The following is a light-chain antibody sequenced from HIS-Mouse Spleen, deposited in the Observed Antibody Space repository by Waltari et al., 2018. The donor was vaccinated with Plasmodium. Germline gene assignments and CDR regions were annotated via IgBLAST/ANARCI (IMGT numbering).Light chain of an antibody. V-gene: IGLV2-14*03. CDR2: DVS. Sequence: QSALTQPASVSGSPGQSITISCPGTSSDVGGYNYVSWYQQHPGKAPKLMIYDVSNRPSGVSKRVSGSKSGNTASLTISGLQAEYEADYYCSSYTSSSTYVFGTGTKVTVL. CDR3: SSYTSSSTYV. CDR1: SSDVGGYNY. J-gene: IGLJ1*01.